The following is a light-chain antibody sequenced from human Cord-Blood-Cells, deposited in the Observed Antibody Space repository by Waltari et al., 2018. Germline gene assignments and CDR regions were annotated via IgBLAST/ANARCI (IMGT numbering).Light chain of an antibody. J-gene: IGKJ2*01. CDR1: QSVSSSY. V-gene: IGKV3-20*01. Sequence: EIVLTQSPGTLSLSPGERATLSCRASQSVSSSYLAWYQKKPGQAPSLLIYGASSRATGSPDRFSGSGSVTDFTLTISRLEPEDFAVYYCQQDGSSPYTFGQGTKLEIK. CDR2: GAS. CDR3: QQDGSSPYT.